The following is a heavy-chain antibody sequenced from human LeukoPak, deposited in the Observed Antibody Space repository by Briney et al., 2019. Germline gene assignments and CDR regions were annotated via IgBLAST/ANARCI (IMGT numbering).Heavy chain of an antibody. Sequence: VKVSCKASGYTFSSCAINWVRQAPGQGLEYMGWIDTKTGNPTYAQGFTGRFVFSLDTSVSTAYLQISSLKAEDTAVYYCAIHPSDSSGYFSYWGQGALVTVSS. D-gene: IGHD3-22*01. CDR1: GYTFSSCA. V-gene: IGHV7-4-1*02. CDR2: IDTKTGNP. CDR3: AIHPSDSSGYFSY. J-gene: IGHJ4*02.